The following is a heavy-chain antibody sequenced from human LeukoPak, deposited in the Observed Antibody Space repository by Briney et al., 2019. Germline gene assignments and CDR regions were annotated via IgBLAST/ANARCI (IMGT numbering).Heavy chain of an antibody. CDR3: AKDHRGSGSYYNPFDY. CDR1: GFTFSDYY. D-gene: IGHD3-10*01. Sequence: GGSLRLSCAASGFTFSDYYMSWIRQAPGKGLEWVSYISSSGSTIYYADSVKGRFTISRDNSKNTLYLQMNSLRAEDTAVYYCAKDHRGSGSYYNPFDYWGQGTLVTVSS. V-gene: IGHV3-11*01. J-gene: IGHJ4*02. CDR2: ISSSGSTI.